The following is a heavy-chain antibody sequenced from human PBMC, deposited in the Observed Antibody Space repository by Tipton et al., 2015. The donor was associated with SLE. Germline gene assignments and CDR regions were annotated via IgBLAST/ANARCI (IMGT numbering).Heavy chain of an antibody. CDR3: AKDFYDFWSGYYTGDMDV. J-gene: IGHJ6*02. D-gene: IGHD3-3*01. V-gene: IGHV3-30*02. Sequence: SLRLSCAASGFTFSSYGMHWVRQAPGKGLEWVAFIRYDESNKNYADSVKGRFTISRDNSKNSLYLQMNSLRVEDTAVYYCAKDFYDFWSGYYTGDMDVWGQGTTVIVSS. CDR2: IRYDESNK. CDR1: GFTFSSYG.